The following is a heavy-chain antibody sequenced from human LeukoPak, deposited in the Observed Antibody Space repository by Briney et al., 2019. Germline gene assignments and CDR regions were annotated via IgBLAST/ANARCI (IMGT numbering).Heavy chain of an antibody. CDR1: GYTFTGYY. CDR2: INPNSGGT. Sequence: GASVKVSCKASGYTFTGYYMHWVRQAPGQGLEWMGRINPNSGGTNYAQKFQGRVTMTRDTSISTAYMELSRLRYDDTAVYYCARDEDSSGWSHYYYYMDVWGKGTTVTVSS. CDR3: ARDEDSSGWSHYYYYMDV. D-gene: IGHD6-19*01. J-gene: IGHJ6*03. V-gene: IGHV1-2*06.